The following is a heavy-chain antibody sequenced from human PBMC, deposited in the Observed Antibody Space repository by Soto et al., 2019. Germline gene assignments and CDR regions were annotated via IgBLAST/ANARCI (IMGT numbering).Heavy chain of an antibody. CDR1: GGSISSYY. CDR2: IYYSGST. J-gene: IGHJ6*03. CDR3: ARRPPRGTIYYYYYMDV. D-gene: IGHD2-2*01. V-gene: IGHV4-59*12. Sequence: SETLSLTCTVSGGSISSYYWSWIRQPPGKGLEWIGYIYYSGSTNYNPSLKSRVTISVDTSKNQFSLKMSSVTAADTAVYYCARRPPRGTIYYYYYMDVWGKGTTVTVSS.